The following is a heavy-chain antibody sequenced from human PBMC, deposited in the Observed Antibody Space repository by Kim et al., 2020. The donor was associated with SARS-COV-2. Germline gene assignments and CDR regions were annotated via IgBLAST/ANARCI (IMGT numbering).Heavy chain of an antibody. V-gene: IGHV3-30*18. CDR3: AKDRRYYDILTGYLTPNYYYYYGMDV. D-gene: IGHD3-9*01. CDR1: GFTFSSYG. J-gene: IGHJ6*02. Sequence: GSLRLSCAASGFTFSSYGMHWVRQAPGKGLEWVAVISYDGSNKYYADSVKGRFTISRDNSKNTLYLQMNSLRAEDTAVYYCAKDRRYYDILTGYLTPNYYYYYGMDVWGQGTTVTVSS. CDR2: ISYDGSNK.